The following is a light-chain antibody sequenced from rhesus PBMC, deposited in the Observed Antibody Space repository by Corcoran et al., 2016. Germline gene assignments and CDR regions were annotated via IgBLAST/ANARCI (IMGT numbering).Light chain of an antibody. J-gene: IGKJ4*01. Sequence: DIQMTQSPSSLSASVGDRVTITCRASQGISSSLAWYQQKPGKAPTLLIYKASTLQSGVPSRFSGSGSGTDFTLTISSLQPEDCATYYCQQRNNYPVTFGGGTKVEIK. CDR1: QGISSS. V-gene: IGKV1-25*01. CDR3: QQRNNYPVT. CDR2: KAS.